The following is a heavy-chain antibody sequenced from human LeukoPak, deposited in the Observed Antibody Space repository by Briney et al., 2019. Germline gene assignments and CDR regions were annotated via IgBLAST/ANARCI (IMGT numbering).Heavy chain of an antibody. Sequence: PSETLSLTCTVSGGSISRYYWSWIRQPPGKGLEWIGYIYYSGITNYNPSLKSRVTISVDTSKNQFSLKLSSLTAADTAMYYCARDYQTSGTYSYSFDYWGQGTLVTVSS. CDR3: ARDYQTSGTYSYSFDY. V-gene: IGHV4-59*01. J-gene: IGHJ4*02. CDR1: GGSISRYY. D-gene: IGHD1-26*01. CDR2: IYYSGIT.